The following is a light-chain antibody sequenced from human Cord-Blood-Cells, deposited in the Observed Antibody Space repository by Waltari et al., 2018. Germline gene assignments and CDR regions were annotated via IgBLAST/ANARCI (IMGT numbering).Light chain of an antibody. CDR1: QSVLYSSNNKNY. CDR3: QQYYSLLT. J-gene: IGKJ3*01. CDR2: WAS. Sequence: DIVMTQYPDSLAVSLGERATINCKSSQSVLYSSNNKNYLAWYQQKPGQPPKLLIYWASTRESGVPDRFSGSGSGTDFTLTISSLQAEDVAVYYCQQYYSLLTFGPGTKVDIK. V-gene: IGKV4-1*01.